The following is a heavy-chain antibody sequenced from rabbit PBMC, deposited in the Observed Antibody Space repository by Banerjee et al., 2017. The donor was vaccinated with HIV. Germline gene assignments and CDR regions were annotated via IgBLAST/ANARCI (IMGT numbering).Heavy chain of an antibody. CDR1: GFDFSTYG. J-gene: IGHJ4*01. CDR3: ARRSSSSGADYYPL. CDR2: IYAGSSGST. V-gene: IGHV1S45*01. D-gene: IGHD1-1*01. Sequence: QEQLVESGGGLVTLGGSLKLSCKASGFDFSTYGVSWVRQAPGKGLEWIACIYAGSSGSTYYASWAKGRFTISKTSSTTVTLQMTSLTAADTATYFCARRSSSSGADYYPLWGPGTLVTVS.